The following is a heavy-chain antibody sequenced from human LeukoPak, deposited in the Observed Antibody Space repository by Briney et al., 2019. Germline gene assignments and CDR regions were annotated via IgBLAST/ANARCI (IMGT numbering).Heavy chain of an antibody. J-gene: IGHJ4*02. CDR1: GYTFTSYY. V-gene: IGHV1-46*01. CDR3: AREPRYSDYDRVLDY. D-gene: IGHD5-12*01. Sequence: GASVKVSCKASGYTFTSYYMHWVRQAPGQGLEWMGIINPSGGSTSYAQKFQGRVTMTRDMSTSTAYMELSSLRSEDSAVYHCAREPRYSDYDRVLDYWGQGTLVTVSS. CDR2: INPSGGST.